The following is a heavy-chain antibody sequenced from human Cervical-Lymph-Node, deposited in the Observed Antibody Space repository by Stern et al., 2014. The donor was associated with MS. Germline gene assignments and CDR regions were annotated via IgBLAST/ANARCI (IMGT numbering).Heavy chain of an antibody. CDR3: ARSPGYQGAFDI. CDR2: IDWDDDK. V-gene: IGHV2-70*01. J-gene: IGHJ3*02. Sequence: ESGPALVKPTQTLTLTCTFSGFSLSTSGMGVSWIRQPPGKALERLALIDWDDDKYYSTSLKTRHTISKDTSKNQVVLTMTNMDPVDTATYYCARSPGYQGAFDIWGQGTMVTVSS. D-gene: IGHD3-9*01. CDR1: GFSLSTSGMG.